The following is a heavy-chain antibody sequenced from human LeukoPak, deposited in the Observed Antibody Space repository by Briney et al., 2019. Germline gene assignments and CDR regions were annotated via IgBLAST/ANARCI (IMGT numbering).Heavy chain of an antibody. V-gene: IGHV3-23*01. D-gene: IGHD6-19*01. CDR2: ISGGGGGT. CDR1: EFTFSSYG. J-gene: IGHJ4*02. CDR3: AKIVRSNSGWPLDY. Sequence: GGSLRLSCAASEFTFSSYGMTWVRQAPGKGLEWVSTISGGGGGTYYADSVKGRFTISRDNSKNTLYLQMNSLGAEDTAIYYCAKIVRSNSGWPLDYWGQGTLVTVSS.